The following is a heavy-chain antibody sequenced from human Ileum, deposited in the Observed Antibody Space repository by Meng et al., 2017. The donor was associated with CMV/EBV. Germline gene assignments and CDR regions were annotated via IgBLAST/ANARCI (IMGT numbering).Heavy chain of an antibody. CDR3: ARGPIVETPSSIPVWFDP. J-gene: IGHJ5*02. CDR2: ISTDTHYI. V-gene: IGHV3-21*01. D-gene: IGHD2-2*02. Sequence: GESLKISCAASGFTFSTYAMNWVRQAPGKGLEWVSSISTDTHYIYYADSVKGRFAMSRDDAKSSIYLQMDSLRAGDTAVYFCARGPIVETPSSIPVWFDPWGQGTLVTAPQ. CDR1: GFTFSTYA.